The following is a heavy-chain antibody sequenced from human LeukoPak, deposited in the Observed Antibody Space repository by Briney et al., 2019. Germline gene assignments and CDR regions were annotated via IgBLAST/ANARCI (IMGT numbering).Heavy chain of an antibody. CDR3: ARGIWSTTLTAYYLDY. CDR2: MNPNSGNT. D-gene: IGHD2-21*02. CDR1: GYTFTSYD. J-gene: IGHJ4*02. V-gene: IGHV1-8*03. Sequence: ASVKVSCKASGYTFTSYDINWVGQARGQGVEGMGWMNPNSGNTGNAQKLQGRGSISRDTSATIAYMELSSLRSDAMAVYSCARGIWSTTLTAYYLDYWGQGTLVTVSS.